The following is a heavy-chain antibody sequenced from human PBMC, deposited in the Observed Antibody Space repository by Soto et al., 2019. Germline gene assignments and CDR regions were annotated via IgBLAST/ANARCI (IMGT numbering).Heavy chain of an antibody. Sequence: GGSLRLSCAASGFTFSNAWMSWVRQAPGKGLEWVGRIKSKTDGGTTDYAAPVKGRFTISRDDSKNTLYLQMNSLKTEDTAVYYCTTGPIPHYDILTGYYADYWGQGTLVTVSS. CDR2: IKSKTDGGTT. CDR1: GFTFSNAW. CDR3: TTGPIPHYDILTGYYADY. V-gene: IGHV3-15*01. J-gene: IGHJ4*02. D-gene: IGHD3-9*01.